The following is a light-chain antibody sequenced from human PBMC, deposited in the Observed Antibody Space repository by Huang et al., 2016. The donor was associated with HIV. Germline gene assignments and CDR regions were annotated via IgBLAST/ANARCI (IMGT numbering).Light chain of an antibody. Sequence: DIQLTQSPSSLSASVGDTVIITCRASQNIKRYLNWYQQEPGKAPKLLISAASNLQSGVQSTFSGSGSGTDFTLTINSLQPEDSATYYCQQSARTPRTFGQGTKLEI. CDR2: AAS. J-gene: IGKJ2*01. V-gene: IGKV1-39*01. CDR3: QQSARTPRT. CDR1: QNIKRY.